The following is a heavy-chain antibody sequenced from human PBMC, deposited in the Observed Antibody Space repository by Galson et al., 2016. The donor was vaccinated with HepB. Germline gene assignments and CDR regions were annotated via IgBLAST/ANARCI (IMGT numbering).Heavy chain of an antibody. D-gene: IGHD5-24*01. CDR1: GFTFSTYA. J-gene: IGHJ6*03. V-gene: IGHV3-23*01. CDR3: AKVGGDCGYKFLVDKYFYMDG. Sequence: SLRLSCAASGFTFSTYAMSWVRQAPGKGLEWVSSISGGGSYTYYADSVQGRFTISRDNSKNTVYLQMNTLRADDTAVYYCAKVGGDCGYKFLVDKYFYMDGWGKGTTVTVSS. CDR2: ISGGGSYT.